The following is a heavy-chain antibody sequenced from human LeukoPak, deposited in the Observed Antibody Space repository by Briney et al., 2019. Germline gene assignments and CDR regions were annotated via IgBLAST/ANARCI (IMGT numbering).Heavy chain of an antibody. V-gene: IGHV3-48*01. J-gene: IGHJ4*02. CDR2: ISSSSTI. D-gene: IGHD3-3*01. Sequence: GGSLRLSCAASGFTFSSYSMNCVRQAPGKGLEWVSYISSSSTIYYADSVKGRFTISRDNAKNSLYLQMNSLRAEDTAVYYCARDLRLLEWLFSFDYWGQGTLVTVSS. CDR3: ARDLRLLEWLFSFDY. CDR1: GFTFSSYS.